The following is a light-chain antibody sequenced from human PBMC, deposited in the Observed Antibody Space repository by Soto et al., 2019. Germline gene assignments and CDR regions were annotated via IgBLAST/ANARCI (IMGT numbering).Light chain of an antibody. Sequence: QSALTQPASVSGSLGQSITISCTGTSSDVGAYNSVSWYQQHPGKAPKLIIFEVFNRPSGASTRFSGSKSGNTASLTISGLQADDEADYYCCSYAGSFTYVIGSGTKVTVL. CDR2: EVF. CDR3: CSYAGSFTYV. CDR1: SSDVGAYNS. J-gene: IGLJ1*01. V-gene: IGLV2-14*01.